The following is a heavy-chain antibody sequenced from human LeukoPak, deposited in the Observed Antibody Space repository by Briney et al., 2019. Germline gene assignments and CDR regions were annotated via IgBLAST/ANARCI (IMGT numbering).Heavy chain of an antibody. CDR2: INPNGGST. J-gene: IGHJ4*02. CDR1: GYTFTSYY. D-gene: IGHD3-22*01. CDR3: ARGPDDSSGYYADYFDY. Sequence: GASVKVSCKASGYTFTSYYTHWVRQAPGQGLEWMGIINPNGGSTSYAQKFQGRVTMTRDMSTSTVYMELSSLRSEDTAVYYCARGPDDSSGYYADYFDYWGQGTLVTVSS. V-gene: IGHV1-46*01.